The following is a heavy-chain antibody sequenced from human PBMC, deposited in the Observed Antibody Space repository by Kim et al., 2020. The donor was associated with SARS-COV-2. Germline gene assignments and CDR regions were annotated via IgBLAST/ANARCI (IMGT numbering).Heavy chain of an antibody. D-gene: IGHD6-6*01. Sequence: NYAAPVKGRFTISRDDSKNTLYLQMNSLKTEDTAVYYCTTTQTYSSSTFDYWGQGTLVTVSS. J-gene: IGHJ4*02. V-gene: IGHV3-15*06. CDR3: TTTQTYSSSTFDY.